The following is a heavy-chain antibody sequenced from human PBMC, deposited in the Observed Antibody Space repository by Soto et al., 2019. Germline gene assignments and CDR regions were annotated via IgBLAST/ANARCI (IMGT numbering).Heavy chain of an antibody. D-gene: IGHD4-4*01. CDR3: AKELQRGMDV. CDR1: GYTFSVYH. CDR2: VHPNSGGI. J-gene: IGHJ6*02. V-gene: IGHV1-2*02. Sequence: QVHLVQSGAEVKQPGASVKVACKASGYTFSVYHMHWVRQAPGQGLEWMGWVHPNSGGINYAQSFEGRVTMTRDTSINTAYMELSRLTSDDTAVYYCAKELQRGMDVWGQGTTVTVSS.